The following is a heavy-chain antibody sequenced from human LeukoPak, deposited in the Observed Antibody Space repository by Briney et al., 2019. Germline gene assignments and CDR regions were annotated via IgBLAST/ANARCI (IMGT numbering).Heavy chain of an antibody. CDR1: GYTFTSYD. CDR2: MNPNSGNT. Sequence: ASVKVSCKASGYTFTSYDINWVRQATGQGLEWMGWMNPNSGNTGYARKFQGRVTMTRNTSISTAYMELSSLRSEDTAVYYCARVYSSGWYPYNWFDPWGQGTLVTVSS. D-gene: IGHD6-19*01. CDR3: ARVYSSGWYPYNWFDP. V-gene: IGHV1-8*01. J-gene: IGHJ5*02.